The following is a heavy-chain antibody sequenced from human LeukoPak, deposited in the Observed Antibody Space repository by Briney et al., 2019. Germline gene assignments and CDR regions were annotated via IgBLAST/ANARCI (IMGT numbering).Heavy chain of an antibody. V-gene: IGHV3-23*01. CDR1: GFTFSSYA. CDR2: ISDNGGRT. CDR3: AKSRFSGINDAFDI. J-gene: IGHJ3*02. D-gene: IGHD6-19*01. Sequence: GGSLRLSCAASGFTFSSYAMSWVRQAPGKGLEWVSSISDNGGRTYHADSVKGRFTISRDNSKNTVYLEMNKLRAEDTAVYYCAKSRFSGINDAFDIWGQGSLVTVSS.